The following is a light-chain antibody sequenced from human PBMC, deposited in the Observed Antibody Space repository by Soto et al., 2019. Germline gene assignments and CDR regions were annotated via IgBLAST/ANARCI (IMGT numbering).Light chain of an antibody. CDR2: RNS. J-gene: IGLJ1*01. CDR1: ASTIGRNY. CDR3: AAWDDNLSGLYV. Sequence: QSVLTQSPSASGTPGQRVTISCSGSASTIGRNYVYWYQHLPGTAPKLLIYRNSQRPSGVPDRFSGSKSGTSASLAISGLRSEDEADYYCAAWDDNLSGLYVFGAGTKVTVL. V-gene: IGLV1-47*01.